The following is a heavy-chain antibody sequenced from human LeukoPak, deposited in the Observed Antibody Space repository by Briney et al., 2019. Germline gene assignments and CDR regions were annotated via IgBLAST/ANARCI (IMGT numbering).Heavy chain of an antibody. CDR2: INSDGSSA. D-gene: IGHD2-21*02. V-gene: IGHV3-74*01. CDR1: GFTYSTYW. J-gene: IGHJ4*02. Sequence: GGSLRLSCAASGFTYSTYWMHWVRQGPGKGLVWVARINSDGSSATYADSVKGRFTISRDNAKNTLYLQMNSLRPKDTAVYYCARDELTAADYWGQGTLVTVSS. CDR3: ARDELTAADY.